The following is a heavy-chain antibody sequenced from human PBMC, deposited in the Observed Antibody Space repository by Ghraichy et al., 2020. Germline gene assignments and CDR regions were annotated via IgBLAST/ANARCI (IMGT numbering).Heavy chain of an antibody. CDR2: IVVGSGNT. D-gene: IGHD3-22*01. Sequence: SVKVSCKASGFTFTSSAVQWVRQARGQRLEWIGWIVVGSGNTNYAQKFQERVTITRDMSTSTAYMELSSLRSEDTAVYYCAAHSLKNYYDSSLAFDIWGQGTMVTVSS. V-gene: IGHV1-58*01. CDR3: AAHSLKNYYDSSLAFDI. J-gene: IGHJ3*02. CDR1: GFTFTSSA.